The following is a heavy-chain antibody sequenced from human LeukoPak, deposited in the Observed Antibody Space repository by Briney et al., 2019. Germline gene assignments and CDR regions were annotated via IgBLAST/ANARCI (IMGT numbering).Heavy chain of an antibody. Sequence: SETLSLTCTVSGDPISGYYWSWIRQPPGKGLEWIGEINHSGSTNYNPSLKSRVTISVDTSKNQFSLKLSSVTAADTAVYYCARQRIRSPGYSSGWSYFQHWGQGTLVTVSS. CDR2: INHSGST. CDR1: GDPISGYY. J-gene: IGHJ1*01. CDR3: ARQRIRSPGYSSGWSYFQH. D-gene: IGHD6-19*01. V-gene: IGHV4-34*01.